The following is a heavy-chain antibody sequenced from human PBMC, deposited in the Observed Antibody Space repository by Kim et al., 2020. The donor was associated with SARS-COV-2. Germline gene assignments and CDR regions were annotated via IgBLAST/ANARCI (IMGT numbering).Heavy chain of an antibody. Sequence: SETLSLTCTVSGGSISSSSYYWGWIRQPPGKGLEWIGSIYYSGSTYYNPSLKSRVTISVDTSKNQFSLKLSSVTAADTAVYYCARHSRIVVVPAAILAWGQGTLATVSS. D-gene: IGHD2-2*01. CDR2: IYYSGST. V-gene: IGHV4-39*01. CDR3: ARHSRIVVVPAAILA. CDR1: GGSISSSSYY. J-gene: IGHJ4*02.